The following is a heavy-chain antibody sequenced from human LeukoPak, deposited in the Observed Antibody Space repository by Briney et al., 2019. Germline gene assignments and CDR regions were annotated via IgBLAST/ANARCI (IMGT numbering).Heavy chain of an antibody. CDR3: ARDNPDWYFDL. Sequence: SETLSLTCTVSGGSISSYYWSWIRQPPGKGLEWIGYIYYSGSTNYNPSLKGRVTISVDTSKNQFSLKLSSVTAADTAVYYCARDNPDWYFDLWGRGTLVTVSS. V-gene: IGHV4-59*01. J-gene: IGHJ2*01. D-gene: IGHD1-14*01. CDR2: IYYSGST. CDR1: GGSISSYY.